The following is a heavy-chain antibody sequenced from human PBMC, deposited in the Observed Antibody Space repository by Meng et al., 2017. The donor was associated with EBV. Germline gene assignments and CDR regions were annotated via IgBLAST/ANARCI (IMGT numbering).Heavy chain of an antibody. Sequence: QVQVLQSGAEVKKPGSSVKVSCRTSGGTFRSDAVSWVRQAPGQGLEWMGGLIPMVGAPHYAQKFQGRVTIIADESTSTHSMESNSLRSEDTAMYYCASESGRGFTPDYWGQGTLVTVSS. J-gene: IGHJ4*02. CDR2: LIPMVGAP. D-gene: IGHD3-10*01. CDR1: GGTFRSDA. CDR3: ASESGRGFTPDY. V-gene: IGHV1-69*01.